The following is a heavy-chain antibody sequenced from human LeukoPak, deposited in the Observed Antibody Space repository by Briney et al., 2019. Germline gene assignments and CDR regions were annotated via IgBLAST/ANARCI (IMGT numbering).Heavy chain of an antibody. CDR3: ARGGDVLLWFGDTYYFDY. V-gene: IGHV1-2*02. CDR1: GYTFTGYY. J-gene: IGHJ4*02. CDR2: INPNSGGT. D-gene: IGHD3-10*01. Sequence: ASVKVSCKACGYTFTGYYMHWVRQAPGQGLEWMGWINPNSGGTNYAQKFQGRVTMTRDTSISTAYMELSRLRSDDTAVYYCARGGDVLLWFGDTYYFDYWGQGTLVTVSS.